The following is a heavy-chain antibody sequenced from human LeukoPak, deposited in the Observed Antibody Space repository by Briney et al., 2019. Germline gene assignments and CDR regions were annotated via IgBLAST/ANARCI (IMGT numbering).Heavy chain of an antibody. V-gene: IGHV4-4*07. J-gene: IGHJ6*04. Sequence: PSETLYLTCTVSGGSISSYYWSWIRQPAGKGLEWIGRIYTSGSTNYNPSLKSRVTISVDKSKNQFSLKLSSVTAADTAVYYCARSYQLFLDVWGKGSTVTVSS. CDR3: ARSYQLFLDV. D-gene: IGHD6-6*01. CDR1: GGSISSYY. CDR2: IYTSGST.